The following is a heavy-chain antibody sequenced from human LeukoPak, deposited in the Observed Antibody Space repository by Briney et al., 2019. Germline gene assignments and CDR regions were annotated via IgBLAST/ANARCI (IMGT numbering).Heavy chain of an antibody. CDR1: GFTFSRYW. Sequence: GGSLRLSCAASGFTFSRYWMSWVHQTPQKGLEWVAYIKKTGSETYYVDSVKGRFTITRDNARNSLFLQMNSLRAEDTAVYYCARDVELLLYHGMDVWGQGTTVTVSS. CDR3: ARDVELLLYHGMDV. V-gene: IGHV3-7*01. J-gene: IGHJ6*02. D-gene: IGHD1-26*01. CDR2: IKKTGSET.